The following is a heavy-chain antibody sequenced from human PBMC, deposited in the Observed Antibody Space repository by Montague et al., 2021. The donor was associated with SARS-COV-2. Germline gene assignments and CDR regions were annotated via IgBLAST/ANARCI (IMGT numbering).Heavy chain of an antibody. Sequence: ETLSLTCPVSGGSIDSHYWSWLRQPPGKGLEWIGYIYYRGTTNYNPSLESRVTMSVDTSKNQFSLNLSSVTAADTAMYYCARELQYNWFDPWGQGTLVTVSS. CDR1: GGSIDSHY. V-gene: IGHV4-59*11. J-gene: IGHJ5*02. CDR2: IYYRGTT. CDR3: ARELQYNWFDP. D-gene: IGHD2-21*02.